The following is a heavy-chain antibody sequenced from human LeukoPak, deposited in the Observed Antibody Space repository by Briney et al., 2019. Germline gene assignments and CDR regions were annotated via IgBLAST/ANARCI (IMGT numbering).Heavy chain of an antibody. CDR1: GFTFSSYG. CDR2: IRYDGSNK. V-gene: IGHV3-30*02. D-gene: IGHD2-2*01. J-gene: IGHJ4*02. Sequence: GGSLRLSCAASGFTFSSYGMHWVRQAPGKGLEWVAFIRYDGSNKYYADSVKGRFTISRDNSKNTLYLQMNSLRAEDTAVYYCAKDRSLGGYCSSTSCYGSPGYWGQGTLVTVSS. CDR3: AKDRSLGGYCSSTSCYGSPGY.